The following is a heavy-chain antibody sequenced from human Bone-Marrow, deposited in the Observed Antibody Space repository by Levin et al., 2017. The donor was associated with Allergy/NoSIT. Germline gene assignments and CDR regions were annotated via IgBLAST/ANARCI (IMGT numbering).Heavy chain of an antibody. CDR2: IIPMINVP. J-gene: IGHJ4*02. CDR1: GGTFSSDV. V-gene: IGHV1-69*10. Sequence: SVKVSCKASGGTFSSDVMSWVRQAPGQGLEWMGGIIPMINVPDYARKFQGRVTITADVSTSTAYMELSSLTSEDTAVYYCATTKNYEFWSGYWFSEYWGQGTLVTVSS. D-gene: IGHD3-3*01. CDR3: ATTKNYEFWSGYWFSEY.